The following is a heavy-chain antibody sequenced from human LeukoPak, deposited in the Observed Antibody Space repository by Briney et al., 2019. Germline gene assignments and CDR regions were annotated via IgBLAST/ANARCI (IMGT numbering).Heavy chain of an antibody. D-gene: IGHD2-2*01. Sequence: GGSLRLSCAASGFTFSSYAMSWVRQAPEKGLEWVSAISGSGGSTYYADSVKGRFTISRDNSKNTLYLQMNSLRVEDTAVYYCAKLGGDIVVVPAAMPPYYFDYWGQGTLVTVSS. V-gene: IGHV3-23*01. CDR2: ISGSGGST. CDR3: AKLGGDIVVVPAAMPPYYFDY. J-gene: IGHJ4*02. CDR1: GFTFSSYA.